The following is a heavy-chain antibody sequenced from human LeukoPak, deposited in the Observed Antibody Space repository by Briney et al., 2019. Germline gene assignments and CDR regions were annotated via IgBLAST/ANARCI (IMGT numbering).Heavy chain of an antibody. V-gene: IGHV3-30*18. CDR1: GFTFSSYP. CDR2: ISYDGNNK. J-gene: IGHJ3*02. Sequence: PGRSLRLSCAASGFTFSSYPMHWVRQAPGKGLDWVAVISYDGNNKYYADSVKGRFTISRDNSRDTLYLQMNSLRAEDTAIYYCAQGSSSGILGAFDIWGQGTMVTFSS. D-gene: IGHD6-13*01. CDR3: AQGSSSGILGAFDI.